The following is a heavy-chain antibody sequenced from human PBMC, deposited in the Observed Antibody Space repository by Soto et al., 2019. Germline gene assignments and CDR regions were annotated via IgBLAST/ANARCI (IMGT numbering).Heavy chain of an antibody. D-gene: IGHD3-22*01. J-gene: IGHJ4*02. CDR2: IVTTGDT. CDR3: ARAIGPTLFDY. V-gene: IGHV3-13*04. CDR1: GFTFSSYD. Sequence: SLRLSCSASGFTFSSYDMHWVRQGTGKGLEWVSAIVTTGDTYYAGSVKGRFTISRENAKNSLYLQMNSLRAGDTAIYFCARAIGPTLFDYWGQGTLVTVSS.